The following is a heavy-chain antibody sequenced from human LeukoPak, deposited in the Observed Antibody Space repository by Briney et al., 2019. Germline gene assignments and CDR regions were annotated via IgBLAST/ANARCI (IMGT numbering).Heavy chain of an antibody. CDR3: AREDIGMDV. Sequence: TGGSLRLSCAASGFTFSSYRMHWVRQAPGKGLVWFSYISSGGSTIYYADSVKGRFTISRDDGKNSLYLQMNSLRDEDTAVYYCAREDIGMDVWGQGTTVTVSS. CDR2: ISSGGSTI. CDR1: GFTFSSYR. J-gene: IGHJ6*02. D-gene: IGHD5-12*01. V-gene: IGHV3-48*02.